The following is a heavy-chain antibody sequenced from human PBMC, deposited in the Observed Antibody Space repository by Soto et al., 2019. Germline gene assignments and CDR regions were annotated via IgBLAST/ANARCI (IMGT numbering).Heavy chain of an antibody. J-gene: IGHJ4*02. D-gene: IGHD3-22*01. Sequence: GSLRLSCAATGFTVSTNYMSWVRQAPGKGLEWVSVIYSDGKTYYADSVKGRFTISRDNSKNTLSLQMNTLRAEDTAVYYCARDGGGGYYGGGGYVAVWGQGTVVTVSS. V-gene: IGHV3-53*01. CDR1: GFTVSTNY. CDR3: ARDGGGGYYGGGGYVAV. CDR2: IYSDGKT.